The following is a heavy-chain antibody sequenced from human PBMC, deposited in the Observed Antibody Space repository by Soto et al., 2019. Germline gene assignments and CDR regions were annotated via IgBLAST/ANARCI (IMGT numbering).Heavy chain of an antibody. Sequence: AVKVSCKASGGTFGSYAISWVRQAPGQGLEWMGGIIPIFGTANYAQKFQGRVTITADKSTSTAYMELSSLRSEDTAVYYCARDSVDSSSYNWFDPWGQGTLVTVSS. D-gene: IGHD6-13*01. V-gene: IGHV1-69*06. CDR1: GGTFGSYA. J-gene: IGHJ5*02. CDR2: IIPIFGTA. CDR3: ARDSVDSSSYNWFDP.